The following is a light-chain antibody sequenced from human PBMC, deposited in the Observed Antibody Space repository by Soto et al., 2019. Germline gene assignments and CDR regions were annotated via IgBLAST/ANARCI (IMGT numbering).Light chain of an antibody. CDR2: GTS. J-gene: IGKJ1*01. CDR1: QNVTSN. V-gene: IGKV3-15*01. Sequence: MVMTQSPATLSVSPGERVTLSCRTSQNVTSNLAWYQLKPVQTPSLLIYGTSTRAPDIPVRFSGSGSGTEFTLTTTTVQSGDSAVYYCQQYDDWGFGPGTKVEIK. CDR3: QQYDDWG.